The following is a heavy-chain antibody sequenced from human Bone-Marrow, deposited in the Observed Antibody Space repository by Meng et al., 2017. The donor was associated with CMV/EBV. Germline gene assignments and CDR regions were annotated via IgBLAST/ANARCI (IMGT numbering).Heavy chain of an antibody. D-gene: IGHD3-22*01. J-gene: IGHJ4*02. CDR3: ARGSGYQFDY. CDR1: GFTFSSYS. Sequence: GESLKISCAASGFTFSSYSMNWVRQAPGKGLEWVSSISSSSSYIYYADSVKGRFTISRDNAKNSLYLQMNSLRAEDTAVYYCARGSGYQFDYWGQGTRVTVSS. CDR2: ISSSSSYI. V-gene: IGHV3-21*01.